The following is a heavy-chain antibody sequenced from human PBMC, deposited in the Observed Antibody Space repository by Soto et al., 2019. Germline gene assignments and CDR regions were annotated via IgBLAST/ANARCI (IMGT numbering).Heavy chain of an antibody. J-gene: IGHJ4*02. D-gene: IGHD3-9*01. V-gene: IGHV4-34*01. CDR1: GGSFSGYY. CDR2: INHSGST. Sequence: QVQLQQWGAGLLKPSETLSLTCAVYGGSFSGYYWSWIRQPPGKGLEWIGEINHSGSTNYNPSLNSRDTISVDTSKNQYSQKLSPVTAADPAVYYCARGIIFFQYRHNLFDGPPPSPQFGYWGQGTLVTVSS. CDR3: ARGIIFFQYRHNLFDGPPPSPQFGY.